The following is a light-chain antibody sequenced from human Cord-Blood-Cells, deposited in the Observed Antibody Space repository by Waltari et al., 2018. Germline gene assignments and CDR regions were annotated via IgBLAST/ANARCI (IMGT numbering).Light chain of an antibody. CDR3: QQFNSYPRT. CDR1: QGISSA. V-gene: IGKV1-13*02. Sequence: AIQVTQSPSSLSAAVGDRLTLTCRASQGISSALAWYQQKTGKAPKLLIYDASIWASGVPSRFSGSGSGTDFTLTISSLQPEDFATYYCQQFNSYPRTFGPGTKVDIK. J-gene: IGKJ3*01. CDR2: DAS.